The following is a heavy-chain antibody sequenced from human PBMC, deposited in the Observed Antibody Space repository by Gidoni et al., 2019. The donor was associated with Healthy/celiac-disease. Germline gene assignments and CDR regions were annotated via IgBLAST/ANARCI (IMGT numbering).Heavy chain of an antibody. CDR3: TTRGGGVEYYDYVWGSYGTIDY. J-gene: IGHJ4*02. CDR1: GFPFSNAW. V-gene: IGHV3-15*01. Sequence: EVQLVESGGGLVKPGGSLRLSCAASGFPFSNAWRSWVRQDPGKGLEWVGRIKSKTDGGTTDYAAPVKGRFTISRDDSKNTLYLQMNSLKTEDTAVYYCTTRGGGVEYYDYVWGSYGTIDYWGQGTLVTVSS. D-gene: IGHD3-16*01. CDR2: IKSKTDGGTT.